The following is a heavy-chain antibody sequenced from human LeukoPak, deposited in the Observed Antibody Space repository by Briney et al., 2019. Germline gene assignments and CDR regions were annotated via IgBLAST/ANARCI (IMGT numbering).Heavy chain of an antibody. V-gene: IGHV1-18*01. CDR2: ISAYNGNT. Sequence: ASVKVSCKASGYTFTTYGISWVRQAPGQGLEWMGWISAYNGNTNYAQKFQGRVTMTIDTSSSTAYMELRSLKSDDTAVYYCARDHVASGWYDYWGQGTLVTVSS. CDR3: ARDHVASGWYDY. J-gene: IGHJ4*02. CDR1: GYTFTTYG. D-gene: IGHD6-19*01.